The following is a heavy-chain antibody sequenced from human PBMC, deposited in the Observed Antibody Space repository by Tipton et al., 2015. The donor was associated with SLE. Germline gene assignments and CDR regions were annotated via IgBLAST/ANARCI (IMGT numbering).Heavy chain of an antibody. Sequence: TLSLTCTVSGGSISSSSYYWGWIRQPPGKGLEWIGSIYYSGSTYYNPSLKSRVTISVDTSKNQFSLKLSSVTAADTAVYYCARRRAAFKGGSGSSEGFDIWGQGTMVTVSS. CDR3: ARRRAAFKGGSGSSEGFDI. V-gene: IGHV4-39*01. CDR1: GGSISSSSYY. CDR2: IYYSGST. D-gene: IGHD3-10*01. J-gene: IGHJ3*02.